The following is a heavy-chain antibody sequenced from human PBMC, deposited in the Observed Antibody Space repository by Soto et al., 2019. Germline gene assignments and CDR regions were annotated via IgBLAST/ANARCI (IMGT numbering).Heavy chain of an antibody. CDR2: IIPIFGTA. D-gene: IGHD3-3*01. CDR1: GGTFSSYA. V-gene: IGHV1-69*13. Sequence: SVKVSCKAAGGTFSSYAISWVRQAPGQGLEWMGGIIPIFGTANYAQKFQGRVTITADESTSTAYMELSSLRSEDTAVYYCARVGITIFGVGIPAEPYYYYGMDVWGQGPTV. J-gene: IGHJ6*02. CDR3: ARVGITIFGVGIPAEPYYYYGMDV.